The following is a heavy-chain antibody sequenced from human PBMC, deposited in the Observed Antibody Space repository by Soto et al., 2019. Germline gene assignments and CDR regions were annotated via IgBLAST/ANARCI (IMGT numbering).Heavy chain of an antibody. CDR2: ISADNGNT. V-gene: IGHV1-18*01. CDR1: GGTFSSYA. CDR3: ARCIQQDYYYGMDV. J-gene: IGHJ6*02. D-gene: IGHD5-18*01. Sequence: ASVKVSCKASGGTFSSYASSWVRQAPGKGLEWMGRISADNGNTKYAQKFRGRVTMAADTSTSTVYMELRNLRSDDTAVYYCARCIQQDYYYGMDVWGQGTTVTVSS.